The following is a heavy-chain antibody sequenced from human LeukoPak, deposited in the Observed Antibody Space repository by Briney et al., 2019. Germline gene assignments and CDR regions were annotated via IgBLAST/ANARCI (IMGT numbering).Heavy chain of an antibody. V-gene: IGHV1-8*01. CDR1: GYTFTSYD. CDR3: ARMLGGSSWYLFYYYMDV. CDR2: MNPNSGNT. J-gene: IGHJ6*03. D-gene: IGHD6-13*01. Sequence: ASVKVSCKASGYTFTSYDINWVRQATGQGLEWMGWMNPNSGNTGYAQKFQGRVTMTRNTSISTAYMELSSLRSEDTAVYCCARMLGGSSWYLFYYYMDVWGKGTTVTVSS.